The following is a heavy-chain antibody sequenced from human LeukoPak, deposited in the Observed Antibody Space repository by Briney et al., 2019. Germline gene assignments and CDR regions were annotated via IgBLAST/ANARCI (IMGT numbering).Heavy chain of an antibody. CDR1: GYTFSGYH. CDR3: AKDRGYSDYDYDC. J-gene: IGHJ4*02. CDR2: INPNSGGT. Sequence: ASVKVSCKASGYTFSGYHIHWVRQAPGQGLEWMGWINPNSGGTNYAQKFQGRVTMTRDTSVSTAYMELGRLRSDDTALYYCAKDRGYSDYDYDCWGQGTLVTVSS. D-gene: IGHD5-12*01. V-gene: IGHV1-2*02.